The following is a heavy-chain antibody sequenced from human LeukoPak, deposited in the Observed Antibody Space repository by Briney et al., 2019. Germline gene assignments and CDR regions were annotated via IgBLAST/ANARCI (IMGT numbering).Heavy chain of an antibody. V-gene: IGHV1-69*13. CDR3: ARGVYSSGWFHMVGY. CDR1: GGTFSSYA. CDR2: IIPIFGTA. J-gene: IGHJ4*02. D-gene: IGHD6-19*01. Sequence: SVKVSCKASGGTFSSYAISWVRQAPGQGLEWMGGIIPIFGTANNAQKFQGRVTITADESTSTAYMELSSLRSEDTAVYYCARGVYSSGWFHMVGYWGQGTLVTVSS.